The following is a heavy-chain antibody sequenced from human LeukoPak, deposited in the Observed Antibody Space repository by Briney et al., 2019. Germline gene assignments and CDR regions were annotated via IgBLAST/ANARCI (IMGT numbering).Heavy chain of an antibody. CDR1: GFTFSSYA. D-gene: IGHD6-19*01. CDR3: AKVRCIAVAGTYYYFDY. J-gene: IGHJ4*02. V-gene: IGHV3-23*01. CDR2: ISGSGGST. Sequence: GGSLRLSCAASGFTFSSYAMSWVRQAPGKGLEWVSAISGSGGSTYYADSVKGRFTISRDNSKNTLYLQMNSLRAEDTAVYYCAKVRCIAVAGTYYYFDYWGQGTLVTVSS.